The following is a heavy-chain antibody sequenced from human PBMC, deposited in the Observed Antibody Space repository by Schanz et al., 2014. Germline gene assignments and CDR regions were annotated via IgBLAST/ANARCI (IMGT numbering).Heavy chain of an antibody. D-gene: IGHD2-15*01. J-gene: IGHJ4*02. Sequence: EVELVESGGGLVQPGGSLRLSCAASGFTFSSHWMHWVRQDPGKGLVWVARINSVGSNTDYADSVTGRLTISRDDAKKSMYLQMNNLRAEDTAVYYCARLDPYCRSGTCSRAFDFWGQGTLVTVSS. V-gene: IGHV3-74*01. CDR1: GFTFSSHW. CDR2: INSVGSNT. CDR3: ARLDPYCRSGTCSRAFDF.